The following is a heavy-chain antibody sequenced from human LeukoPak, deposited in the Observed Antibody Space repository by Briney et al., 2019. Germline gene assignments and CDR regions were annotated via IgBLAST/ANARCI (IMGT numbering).Heavy chain of an antibody. CDR3: ARGRDKGDY. V-gene: IGHV1-18*01. CDR2: ISAYNGNT. CDR1: GYTFISSG. Sequence: ASVKVSCKASGYTFISSGITWVRQAPGQGLEWMGWISAYNGNTDYAQKFQGRVTMTTDTSTTTAYMHLTSLSSDDTAVYYCARGRDKGDYWGQGTLVTVSS. J-gene: IGHJ4*02.